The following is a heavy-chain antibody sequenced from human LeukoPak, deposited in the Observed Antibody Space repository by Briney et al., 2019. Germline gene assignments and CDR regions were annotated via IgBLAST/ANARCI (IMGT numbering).Heavy chain of an antibody. CDR1: GYSISSGYY. D-gene: IGHD5-12*01. J-gene: IGHJ4*02. CDR3: ASDNSGYDRDY. V-gene: IGHV4-38-2*02. CDR2: IYHSGST. Sequence: SETLSLTCTVSGYSISSGYYWGWIRQPPGKGLEWIGSIYHSGSTYYNPSLKSRVTMSVDTSKNQFSLKLSSVTAADTAVYYCASDNSGYDRDYWGQGTLVTVSS.